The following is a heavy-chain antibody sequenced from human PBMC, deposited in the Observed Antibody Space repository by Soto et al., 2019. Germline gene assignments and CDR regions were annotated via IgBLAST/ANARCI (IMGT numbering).Heavy chain of an antibody. CDR2: INTDGSTT. CDR1: GFTFSNYW. J-gene: IGHJ4*02. Sequence: EVQLVESGGGLVQPGGSLRLSCAASGFTFSNYWMHWVRQAPGKGPVWVSRINTDGSTTNYADSVKGRFTISRDNAKNTLYLQTNSLGAEDTAVYSCARDLGGYASHWGQGTRVTVSS. CDR3: ARDLGGYASH. D-gene: IGHD3-16*01. V-gene: IGHV3-74*01.